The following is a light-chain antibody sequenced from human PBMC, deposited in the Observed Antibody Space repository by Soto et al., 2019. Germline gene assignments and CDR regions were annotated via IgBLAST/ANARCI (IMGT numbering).Light chain of an antibody. V-gene: IGKV1-5*03. CDR1: QSISSW. CDR3: QQYNSYWT. CDR2: KAS. J-gene: IGKJ1*01. Sequence: DIQMTQSPSTLSASVGDRVTITCRASQSISSWLAGIQQKPGKAPKPLIYKASSLGSGVPSRFSGSGSGTEFTLTISSLQPDDFATYYCQQYNSYWTFGQGTKVEIK.